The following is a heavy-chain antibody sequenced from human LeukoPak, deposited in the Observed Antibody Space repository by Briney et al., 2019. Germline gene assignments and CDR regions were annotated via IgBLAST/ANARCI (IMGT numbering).Heavy chain of an antibody. V-gene: IGHV3-74*01. CDR3: IGSGGWPGY. J-gene: IGHJ4*02. CDR1: GFTFSSYW. Sequence: GGSLRLSCAASGFTFSSYWMHWVRQAPGKGLVWVSRIASDGSTVYADSVKGRLTISRDNAKDTVYLQMNSLRVEDTAVYYCIGSGGWPGYWGQGTLVTVSS. CDR2: IASDGST. D-gene: IGHD1-26*01.